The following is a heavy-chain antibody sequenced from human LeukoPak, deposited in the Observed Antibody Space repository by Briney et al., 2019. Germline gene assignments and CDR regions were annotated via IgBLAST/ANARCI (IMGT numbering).Heavy chain of an antibody. Sequence: SVKVSCKASGDSFGTYGITWVRQALGQGLEWMGGFNPTFGSAQYAQKFRGRVTITMDVSARTVYMELSSLRSEDTTIYYCARGFGSGVFDPWGQGTLVTVSS. J-gene: IGHJ5*02. CDR3: ARGFGSGVFDP. CDR1: GDSFGTYG. V-gene: IGHV1-69*05. D-gene: IGHD3-10*01. CDR2: FNPTFGSA.